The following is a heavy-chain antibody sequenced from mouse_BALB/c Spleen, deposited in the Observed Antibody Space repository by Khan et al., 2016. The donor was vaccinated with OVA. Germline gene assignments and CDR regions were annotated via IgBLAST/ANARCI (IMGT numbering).Heavy chain of an antibody. Sequence: EVQLQESGPGLVKPSQSLSLTCTVTGYSITSGYAWNWIRQFPGNKLEWMGYISYSGGTSYNPSLKSRISITRDTSKNQFFLQLNSVTTEDTATYYYARGNYYGYYIDYWGQGTPLTVSS. D-gene: IGHD1-1*01. J-gene: IGHJ2*01. CDR3: ARGNYYGYYIDY. CDR2: ISYSGGT. CDR1: GYSITSGYA. V-gene: IGHV3-2*02.